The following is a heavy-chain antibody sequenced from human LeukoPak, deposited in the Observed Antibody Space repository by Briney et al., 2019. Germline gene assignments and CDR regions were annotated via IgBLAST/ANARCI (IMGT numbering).Heavy chain of an antibody. V-gene: IGHV1-69*05. CDR2: IIPIFGTA. Sequence: ASVKVSCKASGGTFSSYAISWVRQAPGQGLDWMGGIIPIFGTANYAQKFQGRVTITTDESTSTAYMELSSLRSEDTAVYYCARDFYDSRNSWFDPWGQGTLVTVSS. J-gene: IGHJ5*02. D-gene: IGHD3-22*01. CDR3: ARDFYDSRNSWFDP. CDR1: GGTFSSYA.